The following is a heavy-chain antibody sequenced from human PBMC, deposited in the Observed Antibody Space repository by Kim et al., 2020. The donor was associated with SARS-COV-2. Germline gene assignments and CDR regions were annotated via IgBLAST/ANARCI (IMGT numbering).Heavy chain of an antibody. Sequence: GGSLRLSCAASGFTFHDYVMHWVRQAPGKGLEWVSLITTDGGAYYADSVKGRFNISRDNSENYLYLQMNSLRTEDTALYYCAKEVRGGPDYCGQGTLFTVS. D-gene: IGHD3-10*01. V-gene: IGHV3-43*02. CDR1: GFTFHDYV. CDR3: AKEVRGGPDY. J-gene: IGHJ4*02. CDR2: ITTDGGA.